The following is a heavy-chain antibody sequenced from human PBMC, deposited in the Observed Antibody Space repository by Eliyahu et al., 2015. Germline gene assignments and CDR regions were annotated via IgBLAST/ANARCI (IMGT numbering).Heavy chain of an antibody. CDR1: GGTFNRSP. J-gene: IGHJ4*02. V-gene: IGHV1-69*01. CDR3: TSHDTYSLNYPFDY. D-gene: IGHD1-26*01. CDR2: FIPILGTP. Sequence: QVQLVQSGAEVKKPGSSVKVSCKSSGGTFNRSPISWVRQAPGQGLEWVGGFIPILGTPKYAQRFQGRVTITADDSTSTAYMEISGLRSEDTALYYCTSHDTYSLNYPFDYWGQGTLVTVSS.